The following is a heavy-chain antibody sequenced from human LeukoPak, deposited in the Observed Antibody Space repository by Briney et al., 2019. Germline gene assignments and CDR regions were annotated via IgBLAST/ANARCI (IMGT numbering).Heavy chain of an antibody. CDR3: ARDFRMVRGVRVYYHYGMDV. CDR2: IFYSGGA. J-gene: IGHJ6*02. D-gene: IGHD3-10*01. CDR1: GGSISSYF. V-gene: IGHV4-59*13. Sequence: SETLSLTCTVSGGSISSYFWSWIRQPPGKGLEWIGYIFYSGGATYNPSLKSRVTISVDTSKNQFSLKLSSVTAADTAVYYCARDFRMVRGVRVYYHYGMDVWGQGTTVTVSS.